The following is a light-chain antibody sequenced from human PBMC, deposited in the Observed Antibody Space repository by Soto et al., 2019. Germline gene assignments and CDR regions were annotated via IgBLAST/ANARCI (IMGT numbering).Light chain of an antibody. CDR2: GAS. J-gene: IGKJ1*01. V-gene: IGKV3-15*01. CDR1: QSVRRSY. CDR3: QPDNEWLRWT. Sequence: VLKQSVGTLSLTPEERATLSCRAFQSVRRSYLAWFQQKPGQAPRLLIYGASTRATGIPARFSDSGYGTEFTLTFSSLQYEDFGVCDWQPDNEWLRWTFAQRAKV.